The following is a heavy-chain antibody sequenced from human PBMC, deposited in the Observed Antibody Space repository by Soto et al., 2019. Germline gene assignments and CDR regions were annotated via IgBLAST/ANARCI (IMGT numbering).Heavy chain of an antibody. Sequence: QVQLQESGPGLVKPSGTLSLTCAVSGGSISSGTWWNWVRQPPGKGLEWIGEIYHSGSTNYNPSLKSRVTISVDKSENQFSLKLNSVTAADTAVYYCAKERSYASGWLDSWGQGTLVTVSS. V-gene: IGHV4-4*02. J-gene: IGHJ5*01. CDR1: GGSISSGTW. D-gene: IGHD2-2*01. CDR3: AKERSYASGWLDS. CDR2: IYHSGST.